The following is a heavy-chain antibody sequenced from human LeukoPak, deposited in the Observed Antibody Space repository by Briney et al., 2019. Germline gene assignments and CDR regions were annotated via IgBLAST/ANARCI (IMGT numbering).Heavy chain of an antibody. V-gene: IGHV3-23*01. CDR3: AKRGPYCSGNSCFFYFDS. J-gene: IGHJ4*02. CDR1: GFTFSGYA. Sequence: GGSLRLSCATSGFTFSGYAITWVRQAPGKGLEWVSTITGSGDDIYYADSVKGRFTISRDTSKNTVYLQMNSLRAEDTAVYYCAKRGPYCSGNSCFFYFDSWGQGTLVTVSS. CDR2: ITGSGDDI. D-gene: IGHD2-2*01.